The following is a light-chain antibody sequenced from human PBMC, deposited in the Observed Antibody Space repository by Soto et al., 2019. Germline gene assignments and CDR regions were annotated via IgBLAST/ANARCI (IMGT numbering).Light chain of an antibody. CDR2: RAS. CDR3: QQYNSWPIT. J-gene: IGKJ5*01. CDR1: QSVSDN. V-gene: IGKV3-15*01. Sequence: EVLMTQSPDTLYVSPGERVTLSCRASQSVSDNLAWYQQKPGQGPRLLVYRASTRTLGIPARFSGSESATEFTLTISSLQSEDFAVYYCQQYNSWPITFGQGTRLEIK.